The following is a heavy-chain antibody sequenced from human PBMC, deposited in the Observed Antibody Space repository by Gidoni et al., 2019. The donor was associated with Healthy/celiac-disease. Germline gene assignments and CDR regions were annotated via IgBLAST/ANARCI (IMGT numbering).Heavy chain of an antibody. J-gene: IGHJ5*02. CDR3: ARGSYGRGWFDP. Sequence: QVQLQESGPGLVTPSETLSLPCTVSGSSISSYYRSWSRKPPGKGLEWIGYIYYSGGTNYNPSLKSRVTISVDTSKNQSSLKLSSVTAADTAVYYCARGSYGRGWFDPWGQGTLVTVSS. V-gene: IGHV4-59*01. D-gene: IGHD4-17*01. CDR2: IYYSGGT. CDR1: GSSISSYY.